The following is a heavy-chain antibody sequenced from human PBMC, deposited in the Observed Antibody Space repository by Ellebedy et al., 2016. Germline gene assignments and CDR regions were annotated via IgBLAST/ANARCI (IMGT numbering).Heavy chain of an antibody. V-gene: IGHV3-23*01. D-gene: IGHD2-2*01. CDR3: AKPAPDCSTTTCYEDY. Sequence: GESLKISCAASGFTFSSYWMHWVRQAPGKGLEWVSGISGFDGSTYYADSVKGRFTISRDNSKNTLYLQMNSLRAEDTAVYYCAKPAPDCSTTTCYEDYWGQGTLVTVSS. CDR1: GFTFSSYW. J-gene: IGHJ4*02. CDR2: ISGFDGST.